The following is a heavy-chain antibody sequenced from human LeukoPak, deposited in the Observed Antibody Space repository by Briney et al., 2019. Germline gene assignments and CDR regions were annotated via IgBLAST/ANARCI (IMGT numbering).Heavy chain of an antibody. D-gene: IGHD3-9*01. CDR2: INHSGST. Sequence: PSETLSLTCAVYGGPFSGYLWSWIRQPPGEGLEWIGEINHSGSTNYNPSLKSRVSISVDTSKKQFSLKMSSVTAADTAVYYCARGFHLNYDILTGYYRYGAFDIWGQGTTVTVSS. J-gene: IGHJ3*02. CDR3: ARGFHLNYDILTGYYRYGAFDI. CDR1: GGPFSGYL. V-gene: IGHV4-34*01.